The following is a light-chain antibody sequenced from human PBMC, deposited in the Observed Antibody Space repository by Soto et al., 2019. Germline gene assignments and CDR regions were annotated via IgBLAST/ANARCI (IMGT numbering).Light chain of an antibody. Sequence: DIQMTQSPSSLSASVGDRVTITCRASQYIHDFLNWYQQTPGKAPKLLIYGASSLHTGVPSRFSGSGSGTEFTLTINSLQPEDFATYYCQQSFFTLGTFGQGTKVEIK. J-gene: IGKJ1*01. V-gene: IGKV1-39*01. CDR1: QYIHDF. CDR3: QQSFFTLGT. CDR2: GAS.